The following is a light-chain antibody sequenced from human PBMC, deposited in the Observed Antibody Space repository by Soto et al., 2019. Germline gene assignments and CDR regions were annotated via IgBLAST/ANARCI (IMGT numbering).Light chain of an antibody. CDR1: QSVTTY. CDR3: QQTYSMPPLT. V-gene: IGKV1-39*01. J-gene: IGKJ4*01. CDR2: VAS. Sequence: DIQMTQSPSSLSASVGDRVTITCRSSQSVTTYLNWYQQKPGKAPKLLIYVASTLHSGVPSRFSGSGSGTEFTLTISSLQPEDVATYFCQQTYSMPPLTFGGGTKVEIK.